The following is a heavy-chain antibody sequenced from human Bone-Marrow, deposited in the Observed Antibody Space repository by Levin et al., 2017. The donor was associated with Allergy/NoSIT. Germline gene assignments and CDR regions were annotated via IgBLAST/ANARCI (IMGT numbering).Heavy chain of an antibody. CDR1: GFPFSSYW. V-gene: IGHV3-7*04. J-gene: IGHJ4*02. CDR3: AGDWALFASGTFYY. Sequence: PGGSLRLSCLASGFPFSSYWMTWVRQAPGKGLEWVANLNQDGSEKNFVDSVKGRFTISRDNAKNSLYLQLNSVRVEDTAVYYCAGDWALFASGTFYYWGQGTLVTVSS. D-gene: IGHD3-10*01. CDR2: LNQDGSEK.